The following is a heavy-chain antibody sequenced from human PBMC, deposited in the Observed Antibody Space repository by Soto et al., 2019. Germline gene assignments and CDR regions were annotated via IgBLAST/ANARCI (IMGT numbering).Heavy chain of an antibody. Sequence: GGSLRLSCAASGFTFSKYGMHWVRQVPGKGLEWVAVISQDGSHKYYADSVKGRFTISRDNSKNSLYLQMNSLRAEDTAVYYCARDGALWFGESDRDWFDPWGQGTLVTVSS. CDR3: ARDGALWFGESDRDWFDP. CDR1: GFTFSKYG. V-gene: IGHV3-30*03. D-gene: IGHD3-10*01. CDR2: ISQDGSHK. J-gene: IGHJ5*02.